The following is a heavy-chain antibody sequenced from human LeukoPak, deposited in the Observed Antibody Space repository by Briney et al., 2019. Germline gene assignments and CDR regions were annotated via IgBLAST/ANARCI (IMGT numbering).Heavy chain of an antibody. J-gene: IGHJ5*02. CDR1: GFTFSRYG. D-gene: IGHD6-19*01. V-gene: IGHV3-33*06. Sequence: GRSLRLSCAASGFTFSRYGMHWVRQAPGKGLEWLAVIWYDGSNKDYADSVKGRFTISRDNSKNTLYLQMNSLRAEDTAVYYCAKDLVAVAGTRGPHDWFDPWGQGTLVTVSS. CDR2: IWYDGSNK. CDR3: AKDLVAVAGTRGPHDWFDP.